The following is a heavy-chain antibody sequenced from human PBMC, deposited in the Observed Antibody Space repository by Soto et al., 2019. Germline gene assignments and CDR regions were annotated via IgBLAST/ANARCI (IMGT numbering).Heavy chain of an antibody. CDR2: IYDGGRT. J-gene: IGHJ6*02. CDR1: GITFSSNY. V-gene: IGHV3-53*01. CDR3: ARPRPDYHSEYGLDV. Sequence: PXESLKISCAASGITFSSNYMTWVRQAPGKGLEWVSVIYDGGRTNYADSVKGRFTISRDSSKNTLYLQMNSLRADDTAVYYCARPRPDYHSEYGLDVWGQGTTVTVSS. D-gene: IGHD4-17*01.